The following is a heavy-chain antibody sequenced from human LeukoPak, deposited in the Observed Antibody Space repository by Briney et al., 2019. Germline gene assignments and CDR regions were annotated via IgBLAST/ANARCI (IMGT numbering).Heavy chain of an antibody. CDR1: GYTFTSYG. D-gene: IGHD3-16*01. J-gene: IGHJ3*02. CDR2: INPSGGST. Sequence: ASVKVSCKASGYTFTSYGISWVRQAPGQGLEWMGIINPSGGSTNYAQKFQGRVTMTRDTSTSTVYMEVSRLRSEDTAVYYCARGDHVRIYAESAFDIWGQGTKVTVSS. V-gene: IGHV1-46*01. CDR3: ARGDHVRIYAESAFDI.